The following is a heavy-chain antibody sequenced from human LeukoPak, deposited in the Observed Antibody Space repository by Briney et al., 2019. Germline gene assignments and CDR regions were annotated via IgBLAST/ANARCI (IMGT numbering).Heavy chain of an antibody. V-gene: IGHV4-34*01. CDR2: INHSGST. CDR3: ARHDGRYSSGWDFDY. Sequence: PSETLSLTCAVYGGSFSGYYWSWIRQPPGKGLEWIGEINHSGSTNYNPSLKSRVTISVDTSKNQFSLKLSSVTAADTAVYYCARHDGRYSSGWDFDYWGQGTLVTVSS. CDR1: GGSFSGYY. J-gene: IGHJ4*02. D-gene: IGHD6-19*01.